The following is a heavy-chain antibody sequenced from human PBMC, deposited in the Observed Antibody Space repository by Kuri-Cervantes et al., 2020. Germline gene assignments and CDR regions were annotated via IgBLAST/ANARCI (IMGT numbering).Heavy chain of an antibody. CDR2: TYYSGST. J-gene: IGHJ4*02. Sequence: SETLSLTCTVSGGSISSYYWSWIRQPAGKGLEWIGYTYYSGSTNYNPSLKSRVTISVDTSKNQFSLKLSSVTAADTAVYYCARALYSSSSFDYWGQGTLVTVSS. CDR1: GGSISSYY. CDR3: ARALYSSSSFDY. V-gene: IGHV4-59*01. D-gene: IGHD6-6*01.